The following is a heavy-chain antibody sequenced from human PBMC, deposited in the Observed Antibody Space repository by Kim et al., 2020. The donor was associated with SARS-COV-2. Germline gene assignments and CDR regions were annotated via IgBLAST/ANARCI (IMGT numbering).Heavy chain of an antibody. CDR1: GGSFSGYY. Sequence: SETLSLTCAVYGGSFSGYYWSWIRQPPGKGLEWIGEINHSGSTNYNPSLKSRVTISVDTSKNQFSLKLSSVTAADTAVYYCARGRVAARRGSHFDYWGQGTLGTVSS. CDR3: ARGRVAARRGSHFDY. CDR2: INHSGST. V-gene: IGHV4-34*01. J-gene: IGHJ4*02. D-gene: IGHD6-6*01.